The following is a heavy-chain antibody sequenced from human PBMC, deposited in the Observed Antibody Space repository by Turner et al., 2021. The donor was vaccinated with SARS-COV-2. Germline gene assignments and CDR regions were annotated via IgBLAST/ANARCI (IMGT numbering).Heavy chain of an antibody. D-gene: IGHD4-17*01. CDR1: GFTFSSYG. Sequence: QVQLVESGGGVVQPGRSLRLSCAASGFTFSSYGMHWVRQAPGKGLEGGAVIGYDGSNKDYADSGKGRVTISRDNSKNTLYLQMNSLRAEDTAVYYCARDDLDPDYGFHFDYWGQGTLVTVSS. CDR3: ARDDLDPDYGFHFDY. V-gene: IGHV3-33*01. CDR2: IGYDGSNK. J-gene: IGHJ4*02.